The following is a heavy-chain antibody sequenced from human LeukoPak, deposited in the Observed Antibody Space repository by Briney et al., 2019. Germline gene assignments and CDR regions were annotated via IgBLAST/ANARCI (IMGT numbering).Heavy chain of an antibody. CDR2: ISGSAHKI. CDR1: GFTFSDHA. D-gene: IGHD5-18*01. CDR3: AGRVTGYSSGYVY. V-gene: IGHV3-23*01. Sequence: GGSLRLSCAASGFTFSDHAMSWVRQAPEKGLDWVSVISGSAHKIRYADSVKGRFTISRDNSENIVYLQMNNLRAEDTAVYYCAGRVTGYSSGYVYWGQGTLVTVSS. J-gene: IGHJ4*02.